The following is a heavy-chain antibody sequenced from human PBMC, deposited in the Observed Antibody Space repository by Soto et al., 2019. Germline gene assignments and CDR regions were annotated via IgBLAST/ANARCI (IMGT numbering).Heavy chain of an antibody. CDR2: IIPIFGTA. Sequence: GASVKVSCKASGGTFSSYAISWVRQAPGQGLEWMGGIIPIFGTANYAQKFQGRVTITADESTSTAYMELSSLRSEDTAVYYCARYYDSSGLDYYYYGMGVWGQGTTVTVSS. D-gene: IGHD3-22*01. CDR3: ARYYDSSGLDYYYYGMGV. CDR1: GGTFSSYA. V-gene: IGHV1-69*13. J-gene: IGHJ6*02.